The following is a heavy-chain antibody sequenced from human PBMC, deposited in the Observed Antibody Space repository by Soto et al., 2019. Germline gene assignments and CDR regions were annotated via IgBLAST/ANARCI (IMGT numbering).Heavy chain of an antibody. CDR2: IKSKTDGERT. J-gene: IGHJ4*02. CDR1: GFSFSNAW. V-gene: IGHV3-15*01. CDR3: ITDYVRVDRDFWCGFFVH. Sequence: EVHLVESGGGLVEPGGSLRLSCAASGFSFSNAWMSWVRQAPGKGLEWVGRIKSKTDGERTDYAAPVKGRFTISRDDSKSTLYPQMNSMEPEDTAIYYCITDYVRVDRDFWCGFFVHWGQGTLVTVSS. D-gene: IGHD3-3*01.